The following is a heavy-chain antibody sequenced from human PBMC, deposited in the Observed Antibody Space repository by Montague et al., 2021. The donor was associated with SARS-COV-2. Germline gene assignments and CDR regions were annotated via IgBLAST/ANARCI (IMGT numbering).Heavy chain of an antibody. J-gene: IGHJ4*02. D-gene: IGHD3-22*01. Sequence: SETLSFTCTVSGGSISSYYWSWIRQPPGKGLEWIGYIYYSGSTNYNPSPKSRVTISVDTSKNQFSLKLSSVTAADTAVYYCARDSHYYDSSGHFDYWGQGTLVTVSS. CDR2: IYYSGST. CDR1: GGSISSYY. V-gene: IGHV4-59*13. CDR3: ARDSHYYDSSGHFDY.